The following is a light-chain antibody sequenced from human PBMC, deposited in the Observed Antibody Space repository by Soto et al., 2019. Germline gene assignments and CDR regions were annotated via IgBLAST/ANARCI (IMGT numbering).Light chain of an antibody. Sequence: EIVFTQSPGTLSLSPGERATLSCRASQSVTSNYLAWYQQKPGQAPRLLIYGASSRATGIPDRFSGSGSGTHFTLTISRLEPEDLAVYYCQQYGNSRWTFGQGTKVEIK. CDR2: GAS. CDR1: QSVTSNY. J-gene: IGKJ1*01. V-gene: IGKV3-20*01. CDR3: QQYGNSRWT.